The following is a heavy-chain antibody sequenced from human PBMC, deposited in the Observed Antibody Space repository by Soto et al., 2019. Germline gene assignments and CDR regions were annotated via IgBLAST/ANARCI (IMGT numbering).Heavy chain of an antibody. V-gene: IGHV5-51*01. Sequence: XESLKVSYKCSGYTFTNYWIGLVLQMPGKGLEWMGIIYPGDSDTKYNPSFQGQVTISADKSITTTYLQWSSLKASDTAIYYCADSIFYYGMDVWGQGTTVTVSS. J-gene: IGHJ6*02. CDR3: ADSIFYYGMDV. CDR2: IYPGDSDT. CDR1: GYTFTNYW.